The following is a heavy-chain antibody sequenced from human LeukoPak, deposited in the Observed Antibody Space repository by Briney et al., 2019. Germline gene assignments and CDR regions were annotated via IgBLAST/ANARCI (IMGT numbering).Heavy chain of an antibody. V-gene: IGHV4-38-2*02. CDR3: ARVPHSSSSEWFDP. Sequence: PSETLSLTCTVSGYSISSGYYWGWIRQPPGKGLEWIGSIYHSGSTYYNPSLKSRVTISVDTSKNHFSLKLRSVTAADTAAYYCARVPHSSSSEWFDPWGQGTLVTVSS. CDR2: IYHSGST. J-gene: IGHJ5*02. CDR1: GYSISSGYY. D-gene: IGHD6-6*01.